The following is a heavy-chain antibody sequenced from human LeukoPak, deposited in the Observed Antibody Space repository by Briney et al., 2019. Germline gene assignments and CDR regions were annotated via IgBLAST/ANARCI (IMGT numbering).Heavy chain of an antibody. CDR2: IYHSGST. D-gene: IGHD2-15*01. V-gene: IGHV4-30-2*01. J-gene: IGHJ4*02. CDR3: ARGGDCSGGSCYPLYFDY. CDR1: GGSISSGGYS. Sequence: SETLSLTCAVSGGSISSGGYSWSWIRQPPGKGLEWIGYIYHSGSTYYNPSLKSRVAISVDRSKNQFSLKLSSVTAADTAVYYCARGGDCSGGSCYPLYFDYWGQGTLVTVSS.